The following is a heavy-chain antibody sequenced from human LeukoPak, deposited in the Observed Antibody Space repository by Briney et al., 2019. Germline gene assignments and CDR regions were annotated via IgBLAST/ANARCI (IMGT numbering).Heavy chain of an antibody. J-gene: IGHJ2*01. Sequence: SETLSLTCTVSGGSISSYYWSWIRQPPGQGLEWIGYIYYSGSTNYNPSLKSRVTISVDTSKNQFSLKLSSVTAADTAVYYCARDLMARWYFDLWGRGTRVTVSS. CDR2: IYYSGST. D-gene: IGHD3-10*01. CDR1: GGSISSYY. CDR3: ARDLMARWYFDL. V-gene: IGHV4-59*01.